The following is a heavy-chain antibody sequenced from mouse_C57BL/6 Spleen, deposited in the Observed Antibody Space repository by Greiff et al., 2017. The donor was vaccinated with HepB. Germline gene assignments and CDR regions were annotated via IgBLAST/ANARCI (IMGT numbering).Heavy chain of an antibody. CDR1: GYAFTNYL. Sequence: QVQLQQSGAELVRPGTSVKVSCKASGYAFTNYLIEWVKQRTGQGLEWIGVINPGSGGTNYNEKFKGKATLTADKSSSTAYMQLSSLTSEDSAVYFCAREAPITTVVAHYYAMDYWGQGTSVTVSS. J-gene: IGHJ4*01. CDR2: INPGSGGT. CDR3: AREAPITTVVAHYYAMDY. V-gene: IGHV1-54*01. D-gene: IGHD1-1*01.